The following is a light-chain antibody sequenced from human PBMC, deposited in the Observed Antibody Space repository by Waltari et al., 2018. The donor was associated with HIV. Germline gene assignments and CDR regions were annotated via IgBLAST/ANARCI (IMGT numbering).Light chain of an antibody. Sequence: QSALTQPASVSGSLGQSITISCTGASTNVGSYSLVSWYQNRPGQAPTLIIYDDSKRPLGISSRFSGSKSGNTASLTISGLQSEDEVDYYCCSYGGDDTLVFGGGTKVTAL. V-gene: IGLV2-23*01. CDR2: DDS. CDR3: CSYGGDDTLV. CDR1: STNVGSYSL. J-gene: IGLJ3*02.